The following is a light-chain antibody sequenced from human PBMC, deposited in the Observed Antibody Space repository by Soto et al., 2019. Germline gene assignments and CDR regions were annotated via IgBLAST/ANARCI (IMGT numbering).Light chain of an antibody. Sequence: QPVLTQSSSASASLGSSVKFTCTLGSGHSSYIIAWRQQQPGKAPRYLMKVEGSGGYNKGSGVPDRFSGSSSGADRYLTISNLQFEDEADYYCETWDSNTRVFGGGTKVTVL. J-gene: IGLJ3*02. CDR3: ETWDSNTRV. CDR1: SGHSSYI. V-gene: IGLV4-60*02. CDR2: VEGSGGY.